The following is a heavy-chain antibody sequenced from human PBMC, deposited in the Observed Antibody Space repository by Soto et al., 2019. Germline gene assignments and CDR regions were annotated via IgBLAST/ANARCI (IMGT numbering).Heavy chain of an antibody. CDR2: INHSGST. CDR3: ARGGVRQLVSYYYGMDV. D-gene: IGHD6-6*01. Sequence: SETLSLTCAVYGGSFSGYYWSWIRQPPGKGLEWIGEINHSGSTNYNPSLKSRVTISVDTSKNQFSLELSSVTAADTAVYYCARGGVRQLVSYYYGMDVWGQGTTVTVSS. J-gene: IGHJ6*02. V-gene: IGHV4-34*01. CDR1: GGSFSGYY.